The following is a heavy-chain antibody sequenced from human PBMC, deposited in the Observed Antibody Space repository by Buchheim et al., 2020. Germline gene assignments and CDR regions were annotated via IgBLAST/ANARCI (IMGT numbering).Heavy chain of an antibody. D-gene: IGHD6-13*01. J-gene: IGHJ4*02. Sequence: QVQLQESGPGLVKPSETLSLTCSVSGASISSRNWWTWVRQSPGKGLEWIGEIYQSGTTNYNPSLKSRVTISMDKSKHQFPLKVNSVTAADTAVFYCAKTGAQGYLEYWGQG. CDR2: IYQSGTT. V-gene: IGHV4-4*02. CDR1: GASISSRNW. CDR3: AKTGAQGYLEY.